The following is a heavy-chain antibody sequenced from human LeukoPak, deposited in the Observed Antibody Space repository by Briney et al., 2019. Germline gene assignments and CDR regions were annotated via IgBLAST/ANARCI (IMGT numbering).Heavy chain of an antibody. D-gene: IGHD4-17*01. CDR1: GFTFSSYS. CDR2: ISSSSSYI. V-gene: IGHV3-21*01. CDR3: ARGGRTTVTMGDY. Sequence: GGSLRLSCAASGFTFSSYSMNWVRQAPGKGLEWVSSISSSSSYIYYADSVKGRFTISRDNAKNSLYLQMNSLRAEDTAVYYCARGGRTTVTMGDYWGQGTLVTVSS. J-gene: IGHJ4*02.